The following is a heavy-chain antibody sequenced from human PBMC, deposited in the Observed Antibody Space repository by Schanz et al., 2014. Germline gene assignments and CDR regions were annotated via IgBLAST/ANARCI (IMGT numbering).Heavy chain of an antibody. CDR1: GFTFISYD. CDR3: AREDCSATSCYFRY. V-gene: IGHV3-33*01. CDR2: IRYDGRNK. Sequence: QAQLVESGGGVVQPGMSLRLSCVASGFTFISYDIHWVRQAPGKGLEWVAVIRYDGRNKNFVESVKGRFTISRDNSNNTVYLQMNTLRAEDTAVYYCAREDCSATSCYFRYWGQGTLVTVSS. J-gene: IGHJ4*02. D-gene: IGHD2-21*01.